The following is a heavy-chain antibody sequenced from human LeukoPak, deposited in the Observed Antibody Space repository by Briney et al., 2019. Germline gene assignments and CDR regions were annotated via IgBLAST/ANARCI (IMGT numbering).Heavy chain of an antibody. Sequence: GGSLRLSCAASGFTFSSYSMSWFSQAPGKGLEWVSSISGSGGRMDYADSAKGRFTIPRDNSKNTLYLQMNSLRAEDTAVYYCAKGTPRRGFDYWGQGTLVTVSS. J-gene: IGHJ4*02. V-gene: IGHV3-23*01. D-gene: IGHD3-10*01. CDR1: GFTFSSYS. CDR3: AKGTPRRGFDY. CDR2: ISGSGGRM.